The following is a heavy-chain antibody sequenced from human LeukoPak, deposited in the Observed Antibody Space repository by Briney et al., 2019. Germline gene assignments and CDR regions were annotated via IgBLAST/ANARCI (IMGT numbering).Heavy chain of an antibody. CDR2: ISGSGGST. V-gene: IGHV3-23*01. CDR1: GFTFSSYA. J-gene: IGHJ4*02. Sequence: AGGSLRLSCAASGFTFSSYAMSWVRQAPGEGLEWVSAISGSGGSTYYADSVKGRFTISRDNSKNTLYLQMNSLRAEDTAVYYCAKGSAGNWNDVLDYWGQGTLVTVSS. D-gene: IGHD1-1*01. CDR3: AKGSAGNWNDVLDY.